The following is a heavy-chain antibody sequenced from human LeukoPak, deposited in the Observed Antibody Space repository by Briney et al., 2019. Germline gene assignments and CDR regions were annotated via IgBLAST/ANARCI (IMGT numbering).Heavy chain of an antibody. D-gene: IGHD2-21*02. V-gene: IGHV1-69*04. Sequence: ASVKVSCKASGGTFSSYAISWVRQAPGQGLEWMGRIIPILGIANYAQKFQGRVTITADKSTSTAYMELSSLRSEDTAVYYCARDVRGDCYSFFISCRAFDIWGQGTMVTVSS. CDR1: GGTFSSYA. CDR3: ARDVRGDCYSFFISCRAFDI. J-gene: IGHJ3*02. CDR2: IIPILGIA.